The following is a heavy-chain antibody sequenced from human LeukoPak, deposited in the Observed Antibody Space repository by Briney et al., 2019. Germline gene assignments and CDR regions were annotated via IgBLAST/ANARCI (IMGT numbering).Heavy chain of an antibody. V-gene: IGHV3-21*01. CDR3: ASSALYSSSRYWFDP. J-gene: IGHJ5*02. CDR2: ISSSSSYI. D-gene: IGHD6-13*01. CDR1: GFTFSTYS. Sequence: GGSLRLSCAASGFTFSTYSMNWVRQAPGKGLEWVSSISSSSSYIYYADSVKGRFTISRDNAKNSLYLQMNSLRAEDTAVYYCASSALYSSSRYWFDPWGQGTLVTVSS.